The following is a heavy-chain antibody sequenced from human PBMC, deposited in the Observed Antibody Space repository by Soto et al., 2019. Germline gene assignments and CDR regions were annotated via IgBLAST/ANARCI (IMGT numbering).Heavy chain of an antibody. Sequence: SETLSLTCAVSGDSISSYYCMWIRQPPGKGLESIGYLYYARSTNYNPSLKSRVTMSVDTSKNQFSLKLSSMTAADTAVYYCEGEYSAGWSTWGQGTLVTVSS. CDR3: EGEYSAGWST. V-gene: IGHV4-59*01. CDR2: LYYARST. D-gene: IGHD6-19*01. J-gene: IGHJ4*02. CDR1: GDSISSYY.